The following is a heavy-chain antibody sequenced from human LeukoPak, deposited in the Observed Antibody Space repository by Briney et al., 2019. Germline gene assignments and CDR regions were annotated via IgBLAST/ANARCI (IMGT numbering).Heavy chain of an antibody. V-gene: IGHV3-15*01. CDR1: GFSFSNAW. CDR2: IKRQSDGATT. CDR3: TTGYYDSGSDIDV. D-gene: IGHD3-22*01. J-gene: IGHJ6*03. Sequence: GGSLRLSCAASGFSFSNAWMSWVRQVPGTGLEWVGRIKRQSDGATTQYAAPVKDRFTISRDNSKKTLYLQMNNLKTEDTAVYYCTTGYYDSGSDIDVWGKGTTVTVSS.